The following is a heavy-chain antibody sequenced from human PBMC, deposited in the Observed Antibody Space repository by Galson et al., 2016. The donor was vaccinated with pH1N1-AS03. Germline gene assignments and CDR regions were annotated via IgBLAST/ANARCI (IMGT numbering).Heavy chain of an antibody. J-gene: IGHJ3*02. D-gene: IGHD3-22*01. Sequence: SPRLSCAASGFTFSSYSMNWVRQAPGKGLEWVSSISSSGNYKYYADSVKGRFTVSRDNAMNSLYLQMNSLRAEDTALYYCARSRSPDYYDSSTYRPDAVDMGGQGTMVTVSS. CDR2: ISSSGNYK. CDR1: GFTFSSYS. V-gene: IGHV3-21*01. CDR3: ARSRSPDYYDSSTYRPDAVDM.